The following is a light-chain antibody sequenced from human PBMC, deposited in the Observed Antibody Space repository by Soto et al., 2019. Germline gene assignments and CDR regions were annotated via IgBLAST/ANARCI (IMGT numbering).Light chain of an antibody. CDR3: QQYGSSPL. CDR1: QSVSSSY. CDR2: GAS. J-gene: IGKJ1*01. V-gene: IGKV3-20*01. Sequence: EIVLTQSPGTLSLSPGERAPLSCRASQSVSSSYLAWYQQKPSQAPRLLIYGASSRATGIPDRFSGSGSGTDFTLTISRLEPEDFAVYYCQQYGSSPLFGQGSKV.